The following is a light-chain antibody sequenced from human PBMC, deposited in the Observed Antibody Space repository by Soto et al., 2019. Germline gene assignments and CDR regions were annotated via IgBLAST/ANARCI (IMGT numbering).Light chain of an antibody. J-gene: IGKJ4*01. CDR2: GAS. Sequence: EIVLTQSPGTLSLSPGERATLSCRADQTVCSNFLAWFQQKPGQAPRLLIYGASYRVSGIPDRFSGSGSGTDFTLAISRLEPEDFAVYYCQQFTSSLSLTFGGGTKVDIK. CDR1: QTVCSNF. V-gene: IGKV3-20*01. CDR3: QQFTSSLSLT.